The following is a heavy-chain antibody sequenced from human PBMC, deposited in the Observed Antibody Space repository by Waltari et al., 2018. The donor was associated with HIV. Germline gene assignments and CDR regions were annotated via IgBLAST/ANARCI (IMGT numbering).Heavy chain of an antibody. V-gene: IGHV4-34*01. Sequence: QVQLQQWGAGLLKPSETLSLTCAVYGGSFSGYYWSWIRQPPGKGLEWIGEINHSGSTNYNPSLKSRVTISVDTSKNQFSLKLSSVTAADTAVYYCARYRARELPDAFDIWGQGTMVTVSS. CDR1: GGSFSGYY. D-gene: IGHD1-26*01. CDR2: INHSGST. J-gene: IGHJ3*02. CDR3: ARYRARELPDAFDI.